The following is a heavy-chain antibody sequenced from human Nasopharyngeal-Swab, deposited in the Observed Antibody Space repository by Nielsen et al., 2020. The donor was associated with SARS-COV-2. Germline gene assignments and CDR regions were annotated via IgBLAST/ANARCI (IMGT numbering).Heavy chain of an antibody. Sequence: GESLKISCAASGFTFSSYAMSWVRQAPGKGLEWVANINQVGSEKYYVASVRGRFTISRDNAKDSVFLQMNSLRGEDTAVYYCARAIGGSYSYWGQGTLVTVSS. CDR1: GFTFSSYA. V-gene: IGHV3-7*01. CDR2: INQVGSEK. D-gene: IGHD1-26*01. CDR3: ARAIGGSYSY. J-gene: IGHJ4*02.